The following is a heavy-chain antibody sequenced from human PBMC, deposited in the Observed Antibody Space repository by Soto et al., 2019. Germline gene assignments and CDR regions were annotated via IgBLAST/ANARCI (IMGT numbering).Heavy chain of an antibody. J-gene: IGHJ4*02. D-gene: IGHD3-22*01. Sequence: SETLCVRWSVVGGSCVGYGGSWIRQTPGKGLQWIGQINYSGSASYNPSLKSRVTISVHTSKNQFSLKLSSVTAADTAVYYCARPHSDSSGYYYPFDYWGQGTLVTVSS. V-gene: IGHV4-34*01. CDR1: GGSCVGYG. CDR3: ARPHSDSSGYYYPFDY. CDR2: INYSGSA.